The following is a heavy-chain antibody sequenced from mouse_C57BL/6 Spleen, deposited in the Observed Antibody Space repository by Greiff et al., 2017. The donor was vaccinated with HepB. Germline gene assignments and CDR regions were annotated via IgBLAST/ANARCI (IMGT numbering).Heavy chain of an antibody. CDR3: ARYGSSYRYWYFDV. J-gene: IGHJ1*03. CDR2: INPNNGGT. D-gene: IGHD1-1*01. CDR1: GYTFTDYN. Sequence: EVKLMESGPELVKPGASVKIPCKASGYTFTDYNMDWVKQSHGKSLEWIGDINPNNGGTIYNQKFKGKATLTVDKSSSTAYMELRSLTSEDTAVYYCARYGSSYRYWYFDVWGTGTTVTVSS. V-gene: IGHV1-18*01.